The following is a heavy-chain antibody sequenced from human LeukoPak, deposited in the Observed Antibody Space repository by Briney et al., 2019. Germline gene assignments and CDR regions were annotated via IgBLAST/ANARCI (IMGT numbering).Heavy chain of an antibody. CDR2: IWYDGSNK. J-gene: IGHJ4*02. Sequence: GGSLRLSCAASGFTFSSYGMHWVRQAPGKGLEWVAGIWYDGSNKYYADSVKGRFTISRDNSKNTLYLQMNSLRAEDTAVYYCARDGGYSSSSDYWGQGTLVTVSS. CDR3: ARDGGYSSSSDY. CDR1: GFTFSSYG. D-gene: IGHD6-6*01. V-gene: IGHV3-33*01.